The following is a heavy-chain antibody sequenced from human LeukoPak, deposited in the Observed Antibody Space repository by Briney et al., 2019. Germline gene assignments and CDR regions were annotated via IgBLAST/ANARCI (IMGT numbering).Heavy chain of an antibody. D-gene: IGHD3-10*01. V-gene: IGHV4-59*01. CDR1: GGSISSYY. CDR3: ARVGQPITHYYYYYYMDV. CDR2: IYYSGST. Sequence: PSETLSLTCTVSGGSISSYYWSWIRQPPGKGLEWIGYIYYSGSTNYNPSLKSRVTISVDTSKNQFSLKLSSVTAADTAVYYCARVGQPITHYYYYYYMDVWGTGTTVTVSS. J-gene: IGHJ6*03.